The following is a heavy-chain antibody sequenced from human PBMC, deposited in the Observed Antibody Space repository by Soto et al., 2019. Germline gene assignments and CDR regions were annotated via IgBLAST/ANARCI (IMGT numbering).Heavy chain of an antibody. J-gene: IGHJ6*02. CDR3: ARGKFQVGDYGELYYYYPMDV. V-gene: IGHV4-31*03. Sequence: PSETLSLTCSVSGGSTNSGSYFWSWIRQHPGKGLEWIGYIHYTGTTYYNPSLKSRVSISVDTSKSQFSLTLTSVTAADTAVYHCARGKFQVGDYGELYYYYPMDVWGQGTTVTVSS. CDR1: GGSTNSGSYF. CDR2: IHYTGTT. D-gene: IGHD3-16*01.